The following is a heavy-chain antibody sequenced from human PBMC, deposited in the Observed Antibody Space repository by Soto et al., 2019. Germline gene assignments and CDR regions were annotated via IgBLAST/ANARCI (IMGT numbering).Heavy chain of an antibody. CDR2: IYYSGST. CDR1: GGSISSSSYY. J-gene: IGHJ4*02. Sequence: SETLSLTCTVSGGSISSSSYYWGWIRQPPGKGLEWIGSIYYSGSTYYNPSLKSRVTISVDTSKNQFSLKLSSVTAADTAVYYCARGPTLLGYCSSTSCERFLEWLPAPFDYWGQGTLVTVSS. V-gene: IGHV4-39*01. CDR3: ARGPTLLGYCSSTSCERFLEWLPAPFDY. D-gene: IGHD2-2*01.